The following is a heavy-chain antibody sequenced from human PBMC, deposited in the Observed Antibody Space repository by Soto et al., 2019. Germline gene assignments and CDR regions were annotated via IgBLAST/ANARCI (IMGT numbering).Heavy chain of an antibody. CDR3: ARFSGSYYYAMDV. D-gene: IGHD6-19*01. CDR1: GGSISSSSYY. CDR2: IYYSGST. Sequence: PSETLSLTCTVSGGSISSSSYYWGWIRQPPGKGLEWIGSIYYSGSTYYNPSLKSRVTISVDTSKNQFSLKLSSVTAADTAVYYCARFSGSYYYAMDVWGQGSTVTVS. V-gene: IGHV4-39*01. J-gene: IGHJ6*02.